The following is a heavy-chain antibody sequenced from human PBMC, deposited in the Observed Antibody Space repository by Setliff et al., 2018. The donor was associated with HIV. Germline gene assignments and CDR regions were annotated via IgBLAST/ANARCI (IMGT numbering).Heavy chain of an antibody. CDR2: ISWDGATT. D-gene: IGHD1-26*01. J-gene: IGHJ4*02. CDR1: GFIFDGYA. CDR3: VRDYMWAFDY. Sequence: GGSLRLSCAASGFIFDGYAMHWVRQVPGKGLEWVALISWDGATTNYADSVKGRFTISRDNTKNSLYLQMNNLRAEDTAVYYCVRDYMWAFDYWGQGTLVTVSS. V-gene: IGHV3-43D*04.